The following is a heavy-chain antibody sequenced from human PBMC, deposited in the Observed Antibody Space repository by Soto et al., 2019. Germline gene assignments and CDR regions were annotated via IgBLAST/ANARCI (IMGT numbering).Heavy chain of an antibody. CDR1: GFTFSSYW. D-gene: IGHD3-3*01. CDR2: IKQDGSEK. Sequence: VGSLRLSCAASGFTFSSYWMSWVRQAPGKGLEWVANIKQDGSEKYYVDSVKGRFTISRDNAENSLYLEINSLRAEDTAVYFCARVKQTYYDFWSAYSVYFDYWGQGTVVTVSS. J-gene: IGHJ4*02. CDR3: ARVKQTYYDFWSAYSVYFDY. V-gene: IGHV3-7*01.